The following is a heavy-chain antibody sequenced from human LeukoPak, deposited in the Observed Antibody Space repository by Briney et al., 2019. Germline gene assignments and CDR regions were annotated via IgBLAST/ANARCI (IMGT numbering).Heavy chain of an antibody. Sequence: PSETLSLTCAVYGGSFSGYYWSWIRQPPGKGLEWIGEINHSGSTNYNPSLKSRVTISVDTSKNQFSLKLSSVTAADTAVYYCARVNVDTAMEFDYWGQGTLVTVSS. D-gene: IGHD5-18*01. CDR2: INHSGST. CDR1: GGSFSGYY. J-gene: IGHJ4*02. V-gene: IGHV4-34*01. CDR3: ARVNVDTAMEFDY.